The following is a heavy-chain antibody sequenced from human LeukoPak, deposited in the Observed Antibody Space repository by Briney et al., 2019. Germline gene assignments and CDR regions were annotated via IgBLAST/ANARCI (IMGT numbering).Heavy chain of an antibody. Sequence: GGSLRLPCAASGFTFSSFAMSWVRQAPGKGLEWLSVITGSGYDTNSADSVKGRFTISRDNSKNTLYLQMNSLRAEDTAVYYCAKNLRVSSHYGIDYWGQGTLVTVSS. CDR3: AKNLRVSSHYGIDY. J-gene: IGHJ4*02. D-gene: IGHD4-17*01. CDR1: GFTFSSFA. CDR2: ITGSGYDT. V-gene: IGHV3-23*01.